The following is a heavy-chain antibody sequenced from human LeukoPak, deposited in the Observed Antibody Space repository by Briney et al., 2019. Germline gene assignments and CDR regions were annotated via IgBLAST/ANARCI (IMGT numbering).Heavy chain of an antibody. CDR2: ISYDGSNK. CDR1: GFTFSSYG. Sequence: GRSLRLSCAASGFTFSSYGMHWVRQAPGKGLEWVAVISYDGSNKYYADSVKGRFTISRDNSKNTLYLQMNSLRAEDSAVYYCAKITEWLSPYYYGMDVWGQGTTVTVSS. D-gene: IGHD3-3*01. CDR3: AKITEWLSPYYYGMDV. J-gene: IGHJ6*02. V-gene: IGHV3-30*18.